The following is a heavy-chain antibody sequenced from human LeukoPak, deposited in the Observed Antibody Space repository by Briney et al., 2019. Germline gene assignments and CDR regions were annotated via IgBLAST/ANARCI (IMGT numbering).Heavy chain of an antibody. CDR2: IYHSGST. D-gene: IGHD2-15*01. Sequence: PSETLSLTCAVSGGSISSSNWWRWVRQPPGKGLEWIGEIYHSGSTNYNPSLKSRVTISVDKSKNQFSLKLSSVTAADTAVYYCARDIVVVVAATGWFDPWGQGTLVTVSS. CDR3: ARDIVVVVAATGWFDP. J-gene: IGHJ5*02. V-gene: IGHV4-4*02. CDR1: GGSISSSNW.